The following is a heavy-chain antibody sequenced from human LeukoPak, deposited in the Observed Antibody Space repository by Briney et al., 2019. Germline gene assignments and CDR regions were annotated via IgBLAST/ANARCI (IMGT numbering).Heavy chain of an antibody. V-gene: IGHV4-30-4*08. CDR1: GGSISSGDYY. Sequence: PSQTLSLTCTVSGGSISSGDYYWSWIRQPPGKGLEWIGEINHSGSTNYNPSLKSRVTISVDTSKNQFSLKLSSVTAADTAVYYCARICSSTTGGDNWFDPWGQGTLVTVSS. CDR3: ARICSSTTGGDNWFDP. J-gene: IGHJ5*02. CDR2: INHSGST. D-gene: IGHD2-2*01.